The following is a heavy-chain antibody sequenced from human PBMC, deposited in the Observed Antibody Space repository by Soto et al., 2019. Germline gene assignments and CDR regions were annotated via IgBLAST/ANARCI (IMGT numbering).Heavy chain of an antibody. D-gene: IGHD3-22*01. V-gene: IGHV4-4*07. CDR3: ARGYYDSSGYYYEPLFDY. Sequence: SETLSRTCTVSGGSISSYYWSWIRQPAGKGLEWIGRIYTSGSTNYNPSLKSRVTMSVDTSKNQFSLKLSSVTAADTAVYYCARGYYDSSGYYYEPLFDYWGQGTLVTVSS. J-gene: IGHJ4*02. CDR1: GGSISSYY. CDR2: IYTSGST.